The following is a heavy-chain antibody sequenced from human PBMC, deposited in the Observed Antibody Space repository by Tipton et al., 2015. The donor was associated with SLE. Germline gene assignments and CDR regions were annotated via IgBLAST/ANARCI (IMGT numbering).Heavy chain of an antibody. CDR2: IYYSGNT. CDR3: ARRNYDSSGYGYFDY. Sequence: TLSLTCTVSGGSISSSSYYWGWIRQPPGKGLEWIGSIYYSGNTYYNPSLKSRVTISVDTSKNQFSLKLSSVTAADTAAYYCARRNYDSSGYGYFDYWGQGTLVTVSS. CDR1: GGSISSSSYY. J-gene: IGHJ4*02. V-gene: IGHV4-39*01. D-gene: IGHD3-22*01.